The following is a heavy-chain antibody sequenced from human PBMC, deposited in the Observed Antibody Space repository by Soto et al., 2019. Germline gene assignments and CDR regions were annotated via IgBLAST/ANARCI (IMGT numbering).Heavy chain of an antibody. Sequence: GGSLRLSCAASGFTFSSYGMHWVRQAPGKGLEWVAVIWYDGSNKYYADSVKGRFTISRDNSKNTLYLQMNSLRAEDTAVYYCARRAVAGTNYFDYSGTGTLVTVST. CDR3: ARRAVAGTNYFDY. V-gene: IGHV3-33*01. CDR2: IWYDGSNK. D-gene: IGHD6-19*01. CDR1: GFTFSSYG. J-gene: IGHJ4*02.